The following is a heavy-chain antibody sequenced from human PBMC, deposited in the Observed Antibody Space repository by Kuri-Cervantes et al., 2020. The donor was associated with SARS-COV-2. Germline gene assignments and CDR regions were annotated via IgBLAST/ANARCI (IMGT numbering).Heavy chain of an antibody. Sequence: ASVKVSCKVSGYTLTELSMHWVRQAPGQGLEWMGIINPSGGSTSYAQKFQGRVTMTRDTSTSTVYMELSSLRSEDTAVYYCARGLRIAAAGPHVHPWGQGTLVTVSS. D-gene: IGHD6-13*01. J-gene: IGHJ5*02. CDR1: GYTLTELS. V-gene: IGHV1-46*01. CDR3: ARGLRIAAAGPHVHP. CDR2: INPSGGST.